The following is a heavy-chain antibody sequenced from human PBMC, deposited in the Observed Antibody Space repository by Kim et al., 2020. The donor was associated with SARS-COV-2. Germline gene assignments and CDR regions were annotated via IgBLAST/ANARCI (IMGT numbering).Heavy chain of an antibody. V-gene: IGHV4-39*01. CDR3: ARLLAVAGTLIDY. D-gene: IGHD6-19*01. J-gene: IGHJ4*02. Sequence: YNPSLKSRVTISVDTSKNQFSLKLSSVTAADTAVYYCARLLAVAGTLIDYWGQGTLVTVSS.